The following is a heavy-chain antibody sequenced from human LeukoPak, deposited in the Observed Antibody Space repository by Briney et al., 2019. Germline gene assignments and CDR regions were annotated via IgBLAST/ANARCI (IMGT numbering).Heavy chain of an antibody. CDR1: GFTFSSYG. J-gene: IGHJ4*02. CDR2: ISYDGSNK. V-gene: IGHV3-30*03. CDR3: ARDSYYDSSGSDY. Sequence: GGSLRLSCAASGFTFSSYGMHWVRQAPGKGLEWVAVISYDGSNKYYADSVKGRFTISRDNAKNSLYLQMNSLRAEDTAVYYCARDSYYDSSGSDYWGQGTLVTVSS. D-gene: IGHD3-22*01.